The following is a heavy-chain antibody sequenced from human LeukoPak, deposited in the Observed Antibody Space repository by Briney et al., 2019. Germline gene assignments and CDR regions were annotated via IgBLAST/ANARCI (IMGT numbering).Heavy chain of an antibody. CDR1: GFTFDDYA. CDR3: ARGSSGWYNY. V-gene: IGHV3-30*04. CDR2: ISYDGSNK. J-gene: IGHJ4*02. Sequence: PGGSLRLSCAASGFTFDDYAMHWVRQAPGKGLEWVAVISYDGSNKYYADSVKGRFTITRDNSKNTLYLQMNSLRAEDTAVYYCARGSSGWYNYWGQGTLVTVSS. D-gene: IGHD6-19*01.